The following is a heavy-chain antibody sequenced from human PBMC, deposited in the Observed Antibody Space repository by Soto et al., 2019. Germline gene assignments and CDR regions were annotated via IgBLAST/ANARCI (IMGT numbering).Heavy chain of an antibody. CDR3: ARDSRDIVATAPAPGYYGMDV. CDR2: ISAYNGNT. J-gene: IGHJ6*02. D-gene: IGHD5-12*01. Sequence: ASVKVSCKASGYTFTSYGISWVRQAPGQGLEWMGWISAYNGNTNYAQKLQGRVTMTTDTSTSTAYMELRSLRSDDTAVYYCARDSRDIVATAPAPGYYGMDVWGQGTTVTVSS. CDR1: GYTFTSYG. V-gene: IGHV1-18*01.